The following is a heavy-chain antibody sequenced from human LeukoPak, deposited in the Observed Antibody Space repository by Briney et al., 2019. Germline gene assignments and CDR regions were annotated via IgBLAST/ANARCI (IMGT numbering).Heavy chain of an antibody. V-gene: IGHV3-21*01. Sequence: GGSLRLSCAASGFTFSSYSVNWVRQAPGRGLEWVSSISSDSNYIYYEDSLKGRVTISRDNARNSLYLQMNSLRAEDTAVYYCARDFMGVSTAWGQGTLVTVSS. CDR3: ARDFMGVSTA. CDR1: GFTFSSYS. D-gene: IGHD3-16*01. J-gene: IGHJ4*02. CDR2: ISSDSNYI.